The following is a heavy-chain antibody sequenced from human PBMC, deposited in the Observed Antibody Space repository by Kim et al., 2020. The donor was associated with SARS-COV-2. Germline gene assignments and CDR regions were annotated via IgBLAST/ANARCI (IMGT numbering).Heavy chain of an antibody. Sequence: ASVKVSCKASGYTFATYSLNWVRQAPGRGLEWMGRINTNTEIPIYAQGFTGRFVFSSDTSVRTAFLQIRSLRTEDTAMYYCVRDAGNFYGSGREYNFDYWGQGALVTVAS. V-gene: IGHV7-4-1*02. D-gene: IGHD3-10*01. CDR1: GYTFATYS. CDR2: INTNTEIP. J-gene: IGHJ4*02. CDR3: VRDAGNFYGSGREYNFDY.